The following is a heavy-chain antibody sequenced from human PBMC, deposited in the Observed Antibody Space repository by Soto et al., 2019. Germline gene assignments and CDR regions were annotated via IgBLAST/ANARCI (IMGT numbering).Heavy chain of an antibody. V-gene: IGHV3-7*01. Sequence: EVQLVESGGGLVQLGGSRRLSCAASGFTFSSFWMTWVRQAPGKGLEWVANIKQDGSEKYYVDSVKGRFTISRDNARNSLFLEMKSLRSEDTAVYYCARWDDYGASDQYHFDQWVQGALVTVSS. CDR3: ARWDDYGASDQYHFDQ. D-gene: IGHD4-17*01. CDR1: GFTFSSFW. J-gene: IGHJ4*02. CDR2: IKQDGSEK.